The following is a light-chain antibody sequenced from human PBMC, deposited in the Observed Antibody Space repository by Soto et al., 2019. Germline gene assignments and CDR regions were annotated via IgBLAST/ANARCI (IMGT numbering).Light chain of an antibody. CDR3: QKYGSSLMLP. CDR1: PSVSSSY. J-gene: IGKJ4*01. V-gene: IGKV3-20*01. Sequence: EIVFTPSPGTVSLSPGARATLSCRASPSVSSSYLAWYQQKPGQAPRLLIYGASSRATGIPDRFSGSGSGTDFTLTISRLETEDFAVYYRQKYGSSLMLPFGGGTKVDNK. CDR2: GAS.